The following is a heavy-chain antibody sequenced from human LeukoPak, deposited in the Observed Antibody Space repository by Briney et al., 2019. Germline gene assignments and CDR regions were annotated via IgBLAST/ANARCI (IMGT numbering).Heavy chain of an antibody. CDR1: GFTFSGYW. CDR2: IKSDGSEK. Sequence: PGGSPRLSWAASGFTFSGYWMSWVRQAPGKGLEWVAHIKSDGSEKYYVDSVKGRFTISRDNAKNSLYLPMNSLRAEDSAVYYCARNSRYSFDIWGQGTMVTVSS. D-gene: IGHD2/OR15-2a*01. J-gene: IGHJ3*02. CDR3: ARNSRYSFDI. V-gene: IGHV3-7*04.